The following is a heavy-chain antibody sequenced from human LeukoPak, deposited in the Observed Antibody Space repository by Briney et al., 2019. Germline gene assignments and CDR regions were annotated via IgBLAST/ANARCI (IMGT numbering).Heavy chain of an antibody. Sequence: GGSLRLPCAASGFTFSSYAMSWVRQAPGKGLEWVSAISGSGGSTYYADSVKGRFTISRDNSKNTLYLQMNSLRAEDTAVYYCAKRIAVAGHFDYWGQGTLVTVSS. V-gene: IGHV3-23*01. CDR2: ISGSGGST. D-gene: IGHD6-19*01. J-gene: IGHJ4*02. CDR1: GFTFSSYA. CDR3: AKRIAVAGHFDY.